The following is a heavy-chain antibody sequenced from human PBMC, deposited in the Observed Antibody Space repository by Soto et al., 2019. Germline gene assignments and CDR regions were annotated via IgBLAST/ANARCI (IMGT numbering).Heavy chain of an antibody. CDR1: GFTFSSYG. J-gene: IGHJ4*02. CDR3: AKDPRGIQLWPYFDY. CDR2: ISYDGSNK. Sequence: QVQLVESGGGVVQPGRSLRLSCAASGFTFSSYGMHWVRQAPGKGLEWVAVISYDGSNKYYADSVKGRFTISRDNSKNTLYLQMNSLRAEDTAVYYCAKDPRGIQLWPYFDYWGQGTLVTVSS. D-gene: IGHD5-18*01. V-gene: IGHV3-30*18.